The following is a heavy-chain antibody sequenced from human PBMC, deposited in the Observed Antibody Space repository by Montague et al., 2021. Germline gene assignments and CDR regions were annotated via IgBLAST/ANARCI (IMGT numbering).Heavy chain of an antibody. Sequence: TLSLTCNVSGGAISSEGYYWSWIRQHPGKGLEWIGYIYSSGSTYYSPSLESRITISVDTSQNQFFLRLTSVTAADTAVYFCASGNDYSGNCFDYWGQGTLVTVSS. V-gene: IGHV4-31*03. J-gene: IGHJ4*02. CDR2: IYSSGST. D-gene: IGHD4-23*01. CDR3: ASGNDYSGNCFDY. CDR1: GGAISSEGYY.